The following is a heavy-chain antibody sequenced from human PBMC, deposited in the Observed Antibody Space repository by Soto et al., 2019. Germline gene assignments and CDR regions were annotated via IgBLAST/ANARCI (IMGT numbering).Heavy chain of an antibody. CDR1: GYSFAGYW. CDR3: ARQIYDSDTGPNFQYYFDS. Sequence: GESLKISCKGSGYSFAGYWITWVRQKPGKGLEWMGRSDPSDSQTYYSPSFRGHVTISATKSITTVFLQWSSLRASDTAMYYCARQIYDSDTGPNFQYYFDSWGQGTPVTVSS. V-gene: IGHV5-10-1*01. D-gene: IGHD3-22*01. J-gene: IGHJ4*02. CDR2: SDPSDSQT.